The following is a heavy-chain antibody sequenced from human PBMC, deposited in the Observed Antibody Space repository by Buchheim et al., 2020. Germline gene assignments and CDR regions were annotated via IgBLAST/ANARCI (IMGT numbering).Heavy chain of an antibody. J-gene: IGHJ4*02. V-gene: IGHV4-59*01. CDR3: ASSYYYDSSGYYEIDY. D-gene: IGHD3-22*01. CDR1: GGSISSYY. Sequence: QVQLQESGPGLVKPSETLSLTCTVSGGSISSYYWSWIRQPPGKGLEWIGYIYYSGSTNYNPSLKSRVPISVDPSKNPFSLKLSSVTAADTAVYYCASSYYYDSSGYYEIDYWGQGTL. CDR2: IYYSGST.